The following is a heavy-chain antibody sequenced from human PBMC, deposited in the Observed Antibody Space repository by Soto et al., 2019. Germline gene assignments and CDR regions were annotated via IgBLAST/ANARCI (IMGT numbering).Heavy chain of an antibody. V-gene: IGHV4-34*02. Sequence: QVQLQQWGAGLLKPSETLSLTCGVSGGSFSGFYWSWIRQPPGKGLEWIGEINDRGSSNFNASRGTISVDTAQRQFSLKILSVTAADTAVYFCARLNVQGSPRVDYWGQGTLVIVSS. CDR1: GGSFSGFY. CDR3: ARLNVQGSPRVDY. CDR2: INDRGSS. J-gene: IGHJ4*02.